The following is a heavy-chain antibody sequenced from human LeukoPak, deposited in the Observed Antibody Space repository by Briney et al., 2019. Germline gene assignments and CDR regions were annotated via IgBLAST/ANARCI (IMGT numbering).Heavy chain of an antibody. V-gene: IGHV4-34*01. CDR2: INHSGST. D-gene: IGHD3-22*01. CDR3: ARGDKFDSSGYYPTYYFDY. J-gene: IGHJ4*02. CDR1: GGSFSGYY. Sequence: SETLSLTCAVYGGSFSGYYWSWIRQPPGKGLEWIGEINHSGSTNYNPSLKSRVTISVDTSKNQFSLKLSSVTAADTAVYYCARGDKFDSSGYYPTYYFDYWGQGTLVTVSS.